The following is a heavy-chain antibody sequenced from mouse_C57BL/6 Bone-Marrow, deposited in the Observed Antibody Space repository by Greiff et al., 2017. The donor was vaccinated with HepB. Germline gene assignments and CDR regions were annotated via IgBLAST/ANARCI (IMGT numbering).Heavy chain of an antibody. J-gene: IGHJ2*01. CDR1: GYSFTSYY. Sequence: QVQLQQSGPELVKPGASVKISCKASGYSFTSYYIHWVKQRPGQGLEWIGWIYPGSGNTKYNEKFKGKATLTADTSSSTAYMQLSSLTSEDSAVYYCARPCYYLLDYWGQGTTLTVSS. D-gene: IGHD2-3*01. CDR2: IYPGSGNT. V-gene: IGHV1-66*01. CDR3: ARPCYYLLDY.